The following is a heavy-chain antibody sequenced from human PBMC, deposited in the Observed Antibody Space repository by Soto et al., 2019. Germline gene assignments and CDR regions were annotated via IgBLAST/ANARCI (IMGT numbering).Heavy chain of an antibody. CDR2: ISGDGADT. CDR1: GFTFMSSA. J-gene: IGHJ4*02. D-gene: IGHD2-8*01. CDR3: VKDFRCAD. Sequence: VGSLRLSCVASGFTFMSSAMSWVRQAPGKGLEWVSSISGDGADTYYADSVRGRFTISRDNSKNTLSLQMNSLRDEDTALYYCVKDFRCADWGQGTRVTVSS. V-gene: IGHV3-23*01.